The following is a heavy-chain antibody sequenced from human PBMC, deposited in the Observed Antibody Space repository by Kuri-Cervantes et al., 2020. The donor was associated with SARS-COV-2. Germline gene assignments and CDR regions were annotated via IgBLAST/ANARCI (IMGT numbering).Heavy chain of an antibody. D-gene: IGHD2-2*01. CDR2: IYTSGST. J-gene: IGHJ3*02. CDR3: AREDIVVVPAASDAFDI. Sequence: GSLRLSCTVSGGSISSYYWSWIRQPAGKGLEWIGRIYTSGSTYYNPSLKSRVTISVDTSKNQFSLKLSSVTAADTAVYYCAREDIVVVPAASDAFDIWGQGTMVTVSS. CDR1: GGSISSYY. V-gene: IGHV4-4*07.